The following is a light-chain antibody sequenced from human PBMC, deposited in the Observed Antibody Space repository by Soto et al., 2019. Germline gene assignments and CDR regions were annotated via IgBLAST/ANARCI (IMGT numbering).Light chain of an antibody. CDR1: QTIRSW. CDR3: QHYNSYSEA. Sequence: DIRTTHSPPTLSGSVGDRPTITCRASQTIRSWLAWYQQKPGKAPKLLIYKASTLESGVPSRFSGSGSGTEFTLTISSLQADDVATYYCQHYNSYSEAFGQGTKVDIK. J-gene: IGKJ1*01. V-gene: IGKV1-5*03. CDR2: KAS.